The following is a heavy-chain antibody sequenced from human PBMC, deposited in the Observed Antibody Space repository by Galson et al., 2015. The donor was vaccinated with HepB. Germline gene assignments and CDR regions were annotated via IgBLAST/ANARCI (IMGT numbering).Heavy chain of an antibody. CDR1: GFTFRTYS. D-gene: IGHD5-18*01. J-gene: IGHJ4*02. Sequence: SLRLSCAASGFTFRTYSMHWVRQAPGKGLEWVSYISSSSSPIFYADSVKGRFTISRDNAKNSLYLQMNSLRDEDTAVYYCARDLGYSYGIYFDYWGQGTLVTVSS. V-gene: IGHV3-48*02. CDR2: ISSSSSPI. CDR3: ARDLGYSYGIYFDY.